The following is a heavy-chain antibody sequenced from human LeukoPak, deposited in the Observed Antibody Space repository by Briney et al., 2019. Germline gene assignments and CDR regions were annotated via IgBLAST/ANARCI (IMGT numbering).Heavy chain of an antibody. Sequence: GRSLRLSCAASGFTFSTYGMHWVRRAPGKGLEWVSSISSSSSYIYYADSVKGRFPISRDNAKNSLYLQMNSLRAEDTAVYYCARDLGSLRSSYWYFDLWGRGTLVTVSS. CDR1: GFTFSTYG. V-gene: IGHV3-21*01. CDR3: ARDLGSLRSSYWYFDL. D-gene: IGHD5-12*01. CDR2: ISSSSSYI. J-gene: IGHJ2*01.